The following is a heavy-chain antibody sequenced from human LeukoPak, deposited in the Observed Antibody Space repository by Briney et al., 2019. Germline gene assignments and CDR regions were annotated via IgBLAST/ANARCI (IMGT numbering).Heavy chain of an antibody. Sequence: EXXSLXCTXSGGSISSYYXSWIRQPPGKXXEWIGLNYHSGSTNYNPSLTSRVTISVDTSKNQFSLKLSSVTAADTAVYYCARHGGMVRGFYDAFDIWGQGTMVTVSS. CDR1: GGSISSYY. J-gene: IGHJ3*02. D-gene: IGHD3-10*01. CDR3: ARHGGMVRGFYDAFDI. CDR2: NYHSGST. V-gene: IGHV4-59*08.